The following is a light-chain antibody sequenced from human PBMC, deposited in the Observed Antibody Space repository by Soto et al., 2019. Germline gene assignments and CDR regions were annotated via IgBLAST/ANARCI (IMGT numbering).Light chain of an antibody. CDR2: AAS. V-gene: IGKV1-39*01. Sequence: DIQMTQSPSSLSASVGDRVTITCRASQSISSYLNWYQQKPGKAPKLLIYAASSLQSGVQSRFSGNGSGTDFTLTISSLQPEDFATYYCQQSYSIPQTFGQGTKLEIK. J-gene: IGKJ2*01. CDR3: QQSYSIPQT. CDR1: QSISSY.